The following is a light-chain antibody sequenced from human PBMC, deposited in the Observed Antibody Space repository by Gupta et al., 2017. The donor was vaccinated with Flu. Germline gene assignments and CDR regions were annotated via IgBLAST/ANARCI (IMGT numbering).Light chain of an antibody. CDR1: QSVSNF. CDR2: GAF. J-gene: IGKJ4*02. CDR3: QQGYSTPQT. V-gene: IGKV1-39*01. Sequence: IQMTQSPSSLSPSVGDRVTISCRASQSVSNFLHWYQQEPGKAPKLLIFGAFTLQGGVPSRFSGSGSGTDFTLTINSLQPEDFATCYCQQGYSTPQTFGRGTTVEIK.